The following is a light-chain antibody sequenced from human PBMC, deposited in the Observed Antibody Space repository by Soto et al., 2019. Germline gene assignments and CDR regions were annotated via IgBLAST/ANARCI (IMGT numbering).Light chain of an antibody. V-gene: IGKV3-11*01. CDR1: QSVSSY. CDR2: DAS. Sequence: ELVLTQSPATLPLAPGETATLSCRASQSVSSYLAWYQQKPGQAPRLLIYDASNRATGIPARFSASGSGTDVTLTISGLEPEDFAVYYCQQRSNWQTFGGGTKVEIK. CDR3: QQRSNWQT. J-gene: IGKJ4*01.